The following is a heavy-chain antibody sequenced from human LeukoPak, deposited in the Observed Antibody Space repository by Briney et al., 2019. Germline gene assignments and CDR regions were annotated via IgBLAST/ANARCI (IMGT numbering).Heavy chain of an antibody. CDR2: IKQDGSER. V-gene: IGHV3-7*01. D-gene: IGHD6-19*01. J-gene: IGHJ4*02. CDR3: ARGRPLLYSSGWSSDY. Sequence: GGSLRLSCAASGFTFSDYWMHWVRQAPGRGLEWVANIKQDGSERYYVDSVKGRFTITRDNAKNSLSLQMNSLRVEDTAVYYCARGRPLLYSSGWSSDYWGQGALVTVSS. CDR1: GFTFSDYW.